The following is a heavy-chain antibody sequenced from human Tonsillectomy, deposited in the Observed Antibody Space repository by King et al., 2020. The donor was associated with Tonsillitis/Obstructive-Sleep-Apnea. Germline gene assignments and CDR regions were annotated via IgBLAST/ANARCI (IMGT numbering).Heavy chain of an antibody. V-gene: IGHV3-49*04. CDR3: TRDLGGSWYSEYFQH. CDR1: GFTFGDYA. Sequence: VQLVESGGGLVQPGRSLRLSCTASGFTFGDYAMSWVRQAPGKGLEWVGFIRSKAYGGTTEYAASVKGRFTISRDDSKSIAYLQMNSLKTEDTAVYYCTRDLGGSWYSEYFQHWGQGTLVTVSS. J-gene: IGHJ1*01. D-gene: IGHD2-15*01. CDR2: IRSKAYGGTT.